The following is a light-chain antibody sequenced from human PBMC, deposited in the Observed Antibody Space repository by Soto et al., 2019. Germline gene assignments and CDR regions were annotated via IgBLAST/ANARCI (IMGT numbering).Light chain of an antibody. CDR3: QQYGSSPWT. CDR2: SAS. CDR1: QSVSRK. J-gene: IGKJ1*01. Sequence: EIVMTQSPSTLSVSVGDRATISCRASQSVSRKLAWYQQTRGQAPRLLIYSASTRATGVPARFSGSGSGTEFTLTISSLQSEDFEMYYCQQYGSSPWTSGQGTKVDIK. V-gene: IGKV3-15*01.